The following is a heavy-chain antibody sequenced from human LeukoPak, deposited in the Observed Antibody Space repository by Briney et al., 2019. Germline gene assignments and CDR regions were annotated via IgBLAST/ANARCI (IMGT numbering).Heavy chain of an antibody. CDR2: INSDGSST. V-gene: IGHV3-74*01. Sequence: GGSLRLSCTASGFTFSSYWMHWVRQAPGKGLAWDSRINSDGSSTSYADSVKGRFTISRDNAKNTLYLQMNSLRAEDTGVYYCARPGRDYDFWSGYSDDNWFDPWGQGTLVTVSS. J-gene: IGHJ5*02. D-gene: IGHD3-3*01. CDR1: GFTFSSYW. CDR3: ARPGRDYDFWSGYSDDNWFDP.